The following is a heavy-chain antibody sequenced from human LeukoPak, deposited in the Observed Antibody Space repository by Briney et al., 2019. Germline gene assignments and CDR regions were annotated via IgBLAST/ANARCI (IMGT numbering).Heavy chain of an antibody. J-gene: IGHJ4*02. CDR3: ASMIVVVIKGGNFDY. D-gene: IGHD3-22*01. Sequence: PSETLSLTCTVSGGSISSSSYYWGWIRQPPGKGLEWLESIYYSGSTYYNPSLKSRVTISVDTSKNQFSLKLSSVTAADTAVYYCASMIVVVIKGGNFDYWGQGTLVTVSS. V-gene: IGHV4-39*01. CDR1: GGSISSSSYY. CDR2: IYYSGST.